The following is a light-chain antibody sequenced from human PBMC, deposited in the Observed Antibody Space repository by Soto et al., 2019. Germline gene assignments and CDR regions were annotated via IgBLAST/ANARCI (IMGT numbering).Light chain of an antibody. CDR1: QSVSSN. J-gene: IGKJ5*01. Sequence: EVVMTQSPATLSVSPGERATLSCRASQSVSSNLAWYQQKRGQAPRLLIYRASTRATGIPARFSGSGSGTDFTLTISSVQPEDFATYFCQQSYSNFPITFGQGTRLEIK. V-gene: IGKV3-15*01. CDR3: QQSYSNFPIT. CDR2: RAS.